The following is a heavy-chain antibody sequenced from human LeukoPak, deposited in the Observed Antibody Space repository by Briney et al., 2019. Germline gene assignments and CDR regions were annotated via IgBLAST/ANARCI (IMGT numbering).Heavy chain of an antibody. D-gene: IGHD6-13*01. CDR1: GFTVSSNY. CDR2: IYSGGST. V-gene: IGHV3-66*01. Sequence: GGSLRLSCVASGFTVSSNYMNWVRQAPGKGLEWVSVIYSGGSTYYADSVKGRFTISRDNSKNTLYLQMNSLRAEDTAVYYCARDRGSWCVYWGQGTLVTVSS. CDR3: ARDRGSWCVY. J-gene: IGHJ4*02.